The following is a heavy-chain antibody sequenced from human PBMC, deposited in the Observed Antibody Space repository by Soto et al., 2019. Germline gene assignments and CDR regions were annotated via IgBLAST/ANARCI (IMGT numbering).Heavy chain of an antibody. CDR1: GDILSSNSAA. CDR2: TYYRSKWYN. V-gene: IGHV6-1*01. D-gene: IGHD6-19*01. CDR3: ARDQSIIAVAGPYYYYGMDV. J-gene: IGHJ6*02. Sequence: SQTLSLPRAISGDILSSNSAAWKWISQSPSRGLEWHGRTYYRSKWYNDYAVSVKSRITINPDTSKNQFSLQLNSVTPEDTAVYYCARDQSIIAVAGPYYYYGMDVWGQGTTVTAP.